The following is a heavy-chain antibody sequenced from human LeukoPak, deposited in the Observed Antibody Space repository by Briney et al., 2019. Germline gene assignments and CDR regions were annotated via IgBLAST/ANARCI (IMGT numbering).Heavy chain of an antibody. CDR3: ARGLRDFDY. CDR1: GFTFSSYV. Sequence: SAGSLRLSCAASGFTFSSYVMNWVRLAPGKGLEWVLGISGSGGSTYYADSVKGRFTISRDNSKNTLYLQMNSLRAEDTAVYYCARGLRDFDYWGQGTLVTVSS. D-gene: IGHD3-16*01. CDR2: ISGSGGST. V-gene: IGHV3-23*01. J-gene: IGHJ4*02.